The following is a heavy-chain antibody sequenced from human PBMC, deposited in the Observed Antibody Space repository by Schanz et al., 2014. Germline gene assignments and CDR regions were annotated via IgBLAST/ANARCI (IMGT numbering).Heavy chain of an antibody. Sequence: VQLLESGGGLVQPGGSLRLSCSASGFTFSIYAMHWVRQAPGKGLEWVAVVSDDGNKKYYADSVKGRFTISRDNSKNTLYLQMNGLRGEDTAVYYCARSRSGFYFDYWGQGTLVTVSS. J-gene: IGHJ4*02. CDR3: ARSRSGFYFDY. CDR1: GFTFSIYA. D-gene: IGHD1-26*01. V-gene: IGHV3-30*04. CDR2: VSDDGNKK.